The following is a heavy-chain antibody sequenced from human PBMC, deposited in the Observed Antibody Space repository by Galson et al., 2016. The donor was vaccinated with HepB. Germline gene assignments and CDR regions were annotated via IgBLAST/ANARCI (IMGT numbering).Heavy chain of an antibody. D-gene: IGHD3-16*01. Sequence: SETLSLTCAVYGGSFSAYYWSWIRQPPGKGLEWIGEVNHSGTTYYSPSLKSRVTISIDTSKNHFSLNLTSVTAADTAIYYCARGVSSHWSQGTLVTVSS. CDR3: ARGVSSH. CDR1: GGSFSAYY. CDR2: VNHSGTT. V-gene: IGHV4-34*01. J-gene: IGHJ4*02.